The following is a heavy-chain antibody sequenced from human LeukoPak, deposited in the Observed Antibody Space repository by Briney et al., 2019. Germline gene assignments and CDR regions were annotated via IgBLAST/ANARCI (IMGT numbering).Heavy chain of an antibody. V-gene: IGHV3-11*04. CDR3: ARATRHRGLIPHDAFDI. CDR2: ISGSSSDI. CDR1: GFSFSDSY. Sequence: GGSLRLSCVVSGFSFSDSYMTWIRQTPGKGLEWLAYISGSSSDIYYADSVKGRFTISRDNAKNSLFLQMNGLRAEDTAVYYCARATRHRGLIPHDAFDIWGQGTMVTVSS. D-gene: IGHD3-10*01. J-gene: IGHJ3*02.